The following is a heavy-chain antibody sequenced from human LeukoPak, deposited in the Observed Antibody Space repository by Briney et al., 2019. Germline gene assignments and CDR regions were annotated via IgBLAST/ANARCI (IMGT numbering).Heavy chain of an antibody. Sequence: ASVKVSCKASGCTFTGYYMHWVRQAPGQGLEWMGWINPNSGGTNYAQKFQGRVTMTRDTSISTAYMELSRLRSDDTAVYYCARDIAAAFSPTGPYWGQGTLVTVSS. CDR1: GCTFTGYY. CDR2: INPNSGGT. V-gene: IGHV1-2*02. CDR3: ARDIAAAFSPTGPY. D-gene: IGHD6-13*01. J-gene: IGHJ4*02.